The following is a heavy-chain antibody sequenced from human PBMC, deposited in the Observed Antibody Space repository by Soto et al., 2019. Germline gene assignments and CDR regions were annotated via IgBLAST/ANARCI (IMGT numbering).Heavy chain of an antibody. Sequence: PGGSLRLSCAASGFTFSSYWMLWVRQAPGKGLVWVSRINSDGSGTGYVDSVKGRFTISRDNAKNTLYLQMNSLRAEDTSVYYCARDVARGSHYGMDVWGQGTTVTVSS. V-gene: IGHV3-74*01. J-gene: IGHJ6*02. CDR2: INSDGSGT. CDR3: ARDVARGSHYGMDV. D-gene: IGHD2-15*01. CDR1: GFTFSSYW.